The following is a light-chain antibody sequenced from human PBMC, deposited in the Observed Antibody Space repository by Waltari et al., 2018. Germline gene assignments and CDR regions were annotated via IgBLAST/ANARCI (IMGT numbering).Light chain of an antibody. CDR1: TGSIAGNY. CDR3: QSFDSSYHNV. CDR2: EDN. Sequence: NFVLTQPHSVSESPGKTVTISCTRSTGSIAGNYVQWFQHRQGTAPTTVIYEDNQRHPGVPDRFAGSIDSSSNTASLLTFGLKTEDAADYYCQSFDSSYHNVFVGGTKLPVL. V-gene: IGLV6-57*03. J-gene: IGLJ3*02.